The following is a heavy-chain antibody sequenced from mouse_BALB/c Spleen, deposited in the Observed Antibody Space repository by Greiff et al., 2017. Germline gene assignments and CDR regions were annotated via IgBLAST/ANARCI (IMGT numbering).Heavy chain of an antibody. J-gene: IGHJ2*01. Sequence: EVKLQESGPGLVKPSQSLSLTCTVTGYSITSDYAWNWIRQFPGNKLEWMGYISYSGSTSYNPSLKSRISITRDTSKNQFFLQLNSVTTEDTATYYCARSDYYGSRDYWGQGTTLTVSS. D-gene: IGHD1-1*01. CDR1: GYSITSDYA. CDR3: ARSDYYGSRDY. V-gene: IGHV3-2*02. CDR2: ISYSGST.